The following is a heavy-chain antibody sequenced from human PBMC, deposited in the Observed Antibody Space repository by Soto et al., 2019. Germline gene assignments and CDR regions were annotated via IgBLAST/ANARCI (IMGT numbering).Heavy chain of an antibody. D-gene: IGHD4-17*01. CDR2: ISGYNGDT. V-gene: IGHV1-18*01. CDR3: ARDWVGDLAY. CDR1: GYTFTSYG. Sequence: QVQLVQSGGEVKQPGASVKVSCKTSGYTFTSYGISWVRQAPGQRLEWMGWISGYNGDTKYVQKFQGRVTLTTDTSTNTAYMEVRSLRSDDTAVYYCARDWVGDLAYWGQGTLVTVSS. J-gene: IGHJ4*02.